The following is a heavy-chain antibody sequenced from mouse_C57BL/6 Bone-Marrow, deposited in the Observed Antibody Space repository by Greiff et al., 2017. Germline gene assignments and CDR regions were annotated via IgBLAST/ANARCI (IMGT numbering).Heavy chain of an antibody. J-gene: IGHJ2*01. CDR1: GYSFTDYN. V-gene: IGHV1-39*01. Sequence: EVKLVESGPELVKPGASVKISCKASGYSFTDYNMNWVKQSNGKSLEWIGVINPNDGTTSYNQKFKGKATLTVDQSSSTAYMQLNSLTSEDSAVYYCARDTTVRGPYYFDYWGQGTTLTVSS. D-gene: IGHD1-1*01. CDR2: INPNDGTT. CDR3: ARDTTVRGPYYFDY.